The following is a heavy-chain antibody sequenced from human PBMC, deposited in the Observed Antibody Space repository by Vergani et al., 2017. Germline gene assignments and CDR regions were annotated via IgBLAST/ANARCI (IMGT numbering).Heavy chain of an antibody. Sequence: EVQLLESGGDLVQPGGSLRISCAASGFTFSNSAVSWVRQAPGRGLAWVSSISGPGLSTYYADSVKGRFSISRDNSKNTVFLQMHSLRAEDTAIYYCVKEKIDLGSYFFDSWGHGILVTVSS. CDR3: VKEKIDLGSYFFDS. CDR2: ISGPGLST. D-gene: IGHD2/OR15-2a*01. V-gene: IGHV3-23*01. J-gene: IGHJ4*01. CDR1: GFTFSNSA.